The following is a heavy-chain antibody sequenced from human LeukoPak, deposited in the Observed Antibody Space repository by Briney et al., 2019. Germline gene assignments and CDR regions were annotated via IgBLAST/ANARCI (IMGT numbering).Heavy chain of an antibody. V-gene: IGHV3-74*01. Sequence: GGSLRLSCAASGFTFSSYGMHWVRQAPGKGLEWVSRISGDGSTTSYADSVRGRFTISRDNAKNTLYLQMRSLRADDTAIYYCNVRWGPNFDYWGQGSLVSVSP. CDR3: NVRWGPNFDY. CDR1: GFTFSSYG. J-gene: IGHJ4*02. D-gene: IGHD3-10*01. CDR2: ISGDGSTT.